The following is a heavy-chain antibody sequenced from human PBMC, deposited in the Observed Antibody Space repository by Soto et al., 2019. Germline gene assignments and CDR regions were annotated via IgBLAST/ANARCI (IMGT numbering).Heavy chain of an antibody. Sequence: EVQLLESGGDLIQPGGSLRLSCAASGFTFSTYAMTWVRQAPGKGLEWVSIISSSGDATYYLDSVKGRFTISRDNSRNTLNLQMNSLRAEDTAVYYCAKTGDFWSWGMDVWGLGTTVTVSS. D-gene: IGHD3-3*01. CDR3: AKTGDFWSWGMDV. J-gene: IGHJ6*02. CDR2: ISSSGDAT. V-gene: IGHV3-23*01. CDR1: GFTFSTYA.